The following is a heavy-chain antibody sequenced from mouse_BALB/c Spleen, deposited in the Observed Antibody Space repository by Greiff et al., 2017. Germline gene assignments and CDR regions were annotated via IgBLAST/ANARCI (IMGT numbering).Heavy chain of an antibody. D-gene: IGHD1-2*01. CDR2: INPYNDGT. CDR1: GYTFTSYV. V-gene: IGHV1-14*01. Sequence: VQLQQSGPELVKPGASVKMSCKASGYTFTSYVMHWVKQKPGQGLEWIGYINPYNDGTKYNEKFKGKATLTSDKSSSTAYMELSSLTSEDSAVYYCARGSLITTATGYFDVWGAGTTVTVSS. J-gene: IGHJ1*01. CDR3: ARGSLITTATGYFDV.